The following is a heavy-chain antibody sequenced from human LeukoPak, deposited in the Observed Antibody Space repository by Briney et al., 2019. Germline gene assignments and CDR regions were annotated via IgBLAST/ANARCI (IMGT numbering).Heavy chain of an antibody. J-gene: IGHJ4*02. CDR2: IDQDGRDI. V-gene: IGHV3-7*01. D-gene: IGHD2-15*01. CDR3: ARGPGRSGGNC. CDR1: GFTFSSYW. Sequence: RPGGSLRLSCAASGFTFSSYWMHWVRQVPGKGLEWLAYIDQDGRDISYLDSVKGRFTIARDNAKNSLILQMNSLRTEDTAVYYCARGPGRSGGNCWGQGTLVTVSS.